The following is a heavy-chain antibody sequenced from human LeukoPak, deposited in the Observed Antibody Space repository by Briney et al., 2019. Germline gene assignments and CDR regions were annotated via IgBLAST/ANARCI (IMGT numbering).Heavy chain of an antibody. J-gene: IGHJ3*02. CDR3: ARKPPYYYDSSGYPSIGLGAFDI. V-gene: IGHV4-31*03. CDR2: IYHSGNT. D-gene: IGHD3-22*01. Sequence: PSETLSLTCTVSGGSISTGGYYWSWLRQHPGKGLEWIAYIYHSGNTYYNPSLKSRVTISVDTSKNQFSLKLSSVTAADTAVYYCARKPPYYYDSSGYPSIGLGAFDIWGQGTMVTVSS. CDR1: GGSISTGGYY.